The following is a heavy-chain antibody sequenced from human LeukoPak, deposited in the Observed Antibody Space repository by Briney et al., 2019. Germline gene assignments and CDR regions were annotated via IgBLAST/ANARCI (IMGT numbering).Heavy chain of an antibody. CDR1: GGSISSYY. V-gene: IGHV4-59*01. CDR3: AREGGQGRVDY. J-gene: IGHJ4*02. CDR2: IYYSGST. Sequence: SETLSLTCTVSGGSISSYYWSWIRQPPGKGLEWIGYIYYSGSTNYSPSLKSRVTISVDTSKNQFSLKLSSVTAADTAVYYCAREGGQGRVDYWGQGTLVTVSS.